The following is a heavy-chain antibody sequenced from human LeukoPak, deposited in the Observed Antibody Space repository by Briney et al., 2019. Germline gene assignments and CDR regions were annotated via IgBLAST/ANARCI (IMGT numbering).Heavy chain of an antibody. J-gene: IGHJ6*03. D-gene: IGHD6-6*01. V-gene: IGHV4-4*09. Sequence: SETLSLTCTVSGGSISSYYWSWIRQPPGKGLEWIGYIYTSGSTNYNPSLKSRVTISVDTSKNQFSLKLSSVTAADTAVYYCARGLGGSSYPYYYYMDVWGKGTTVTVSS. CDR1: GGSISSYY. CDR2: IYTSGST. CDR3: ARGLGGSSYPYYYYMDV.